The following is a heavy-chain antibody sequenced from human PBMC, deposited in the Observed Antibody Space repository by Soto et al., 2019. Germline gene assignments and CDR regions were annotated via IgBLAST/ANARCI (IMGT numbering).Heavy chain of an antibody. V-gene: IGHV4-34*01. CDR3: ARWYNYGHYYYYYGMDV. Sequence: SETLSLTCAVYGGSFSGYYWSWIRQPPGKGLEWIGEINHSGSTNYNPSLKSRVTISVDTSKNQFSLKLSSVTAADTAVYYCARWYNYGHYYYYYGMDVWGQGTTVTSP. D-gene: IGHD1-20*01. J-gene: IGHJ6*02. CDR2: INHSGST. CDR1: GGSFSGYY.